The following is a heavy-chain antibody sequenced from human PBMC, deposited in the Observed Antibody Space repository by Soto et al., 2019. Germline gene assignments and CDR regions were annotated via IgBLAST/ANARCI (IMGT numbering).Heavy chain of an antibody. V-gene: IGHV1-8*01. J-gene: IGHJ3*02. CDR1: GYTFTSYD. CDR3: ARPNIAGLVTNAFDI. Sequence: AVLVKVSCKGSGYTFTSYDINWLRQTTGQWLEWMGWMNPNIVNTGYAQKFQGRVTMTRNTSISTAYMELSSLRSEDTAVYYCARPNIAGLVTNAFDIWGKGTMVTVSS. D-gene: IGHD6-13*01. CDR2: MNPNIVNT.